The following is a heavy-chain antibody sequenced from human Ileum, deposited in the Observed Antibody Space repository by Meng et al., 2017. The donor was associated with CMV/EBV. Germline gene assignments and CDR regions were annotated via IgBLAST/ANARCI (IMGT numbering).Heavy chain of an antibody. J-gene: IGHJ4*02. V-gene: IGHV3-74*01. CDR1: GFTFRDYW. Sequence: GGSLRLSCAASGFTFRDYWMHWVRQSPGKGLVWVSRINNDGNTADYADSVKGRFTISRDNTKNTLYLHMNSLRAEDTAVYYCARPYTGASTLPFWGQGTLVTVSS. CDR3: ARPYTGASTLPF. CDR2: INNDGNTA. D-gene: IGHD1-26*01.